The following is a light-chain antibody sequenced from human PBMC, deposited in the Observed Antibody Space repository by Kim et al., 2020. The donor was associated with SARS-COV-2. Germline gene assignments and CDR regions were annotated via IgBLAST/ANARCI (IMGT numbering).Light chain of an antibody. J-gene: IGLJ2*01. CDR2: RDS. CDR3: QVWDSSTVV. CDR1: NIGSKN. Sequence: SVDLGQTARITCGGNNIGSKNVHWYQQKPGQAPVLVIYRDSNRPSGIPERFSGSNSGNTATLTISRAKAGDEADYYCQVWDSSTVVFGGGTQLTVL. V-gene: IGLV3-9*01.